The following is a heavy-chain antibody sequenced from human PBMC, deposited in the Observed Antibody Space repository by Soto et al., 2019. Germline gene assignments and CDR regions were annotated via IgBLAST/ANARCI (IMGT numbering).Heavy chain of an antibody. V-gene: IGHV1-3*01. D-gene: IGHD2-15*01. CDR2: INPDNGNT. CDR1: GYTFTRYT. Sequence: ASVKVSCKASGYTFTRYTMNWVRQAPGQRLEWMGWINPDNGNTKSSQKFQDRVIITRDTSASTAYMDLSSLRSEDTAVYYCARGIATGPLDPWGQGTLVTVSS. J-gene: IGHJ5*02. CDR3: ARGIATGPLDP.